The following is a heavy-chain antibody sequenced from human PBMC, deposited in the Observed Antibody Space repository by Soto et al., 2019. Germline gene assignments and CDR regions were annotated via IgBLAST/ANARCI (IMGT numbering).Heavy chain of an antibody. CDR1: GGTFSSYA. CDR3: ARDVAVAGTSAFDI. Sequence: QVQLVQSGAEVKKPGSSVKVSCKASGGTFSSYAVSWVRQAPGQGLEWMGGIIPIFGTANYAQKFKGRVTITADKSTSTVYMELSSLRSEDTAVYYCARDVAVAGTSAFDIWGQGTMVTVSS. V-gene: IGHV1-69*06. CDR2: IIPIFGTA. J-gene: IGHJ3*02. D-gene: IGHD6-19*01.